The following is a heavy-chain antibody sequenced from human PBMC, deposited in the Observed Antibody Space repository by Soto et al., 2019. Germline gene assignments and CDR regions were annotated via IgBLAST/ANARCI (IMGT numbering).Heavy chain of an antibody. D-gene: IGHD2-15*01. J-gene: IGHJ4*02. CDR2: INHTGGS. CDR3: AREVGYYSATRRNSYFDY. Sequence: PSETLSLTCAVSGGSFSGYYWSWVRQTPGKGLEWIGDINHTGGSNYNPSLKSRVMISVDTAKTQFSLNVTSVTAADTAVYYCAREVGYYSATRRNSYFDYWGPGTLVTVSS. V-gene: IGHV4-34*01. CDR1: GGSFSGYY.